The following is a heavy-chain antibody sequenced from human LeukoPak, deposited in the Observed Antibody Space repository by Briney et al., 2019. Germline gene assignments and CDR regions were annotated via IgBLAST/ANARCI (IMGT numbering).Heavy chain of an antibody. CDR3: ARHISPHLYCSSTTCQSDY. V-gene: IGHV1-18*01. D-gene: IGHD2-2*01. CDR2: ISAYNGNT. Sequence: ASVKVSCKASGYTFTSYGISWVRQAPGQGLEWMGWISAYNGNTNYAQKLQGRVTMTTDTSTSTAYMELRNLRSDDTAVYYCARHISPHLYCSSTTCQSDYWGQGTLVTVSS. J-gene: IGHJ4*02. CDR1: GYTFTSYG.